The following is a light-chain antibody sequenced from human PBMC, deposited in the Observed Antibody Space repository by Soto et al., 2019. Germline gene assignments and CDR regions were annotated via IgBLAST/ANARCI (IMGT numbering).Light chain of an antibody. CDR1: SSNIGSNY. Sequence: QAVVTQPPSASGTPGQRVTISCSGSSSNIGSNYVYWYQQLPGTAPKLLISRNDQRPSGVPDRFSGSKSGTSASLAISGLRSEDEADYYCAAWDDSLSAHFGTGTKLTVL. CDR3: AAWDDSLSAH. V-gene: IGLV1-47*01. CDR2: RND. J-gene: IGLJ1*01.